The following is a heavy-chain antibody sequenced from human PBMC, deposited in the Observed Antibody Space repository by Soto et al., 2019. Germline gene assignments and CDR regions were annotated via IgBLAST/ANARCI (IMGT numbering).Heavy chain of an antibody. CDR3: ATRFTRSGYYYGMDV. J-gene: IGHJ6*02. D-gene: IGHD3-10*01. V-gene: IGHV4-39*01. CDR2: IYYSGST. Sequence: SETLSLTCTVSGGSISSSSYYWGWIRQPPGKGLEWIGSIYYSGSTYYNPSLKSRVTISVDTSKNQSSLKLSSVTTADTAVYYCATRFTRSGYYYGMDVWGQGTTVTVSS. CDR1: GGSISSSSYY.